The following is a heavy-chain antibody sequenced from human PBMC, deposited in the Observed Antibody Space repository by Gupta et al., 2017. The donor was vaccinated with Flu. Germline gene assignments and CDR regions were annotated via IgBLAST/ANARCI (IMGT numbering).Heavy chain of an antibody. CDR1: GGSISSGSYY. CDR3: ARDPVVPAAIYQGEGPSVTY. Sequence: QVQLQESGPGLVKPSQTLSLTCTVSGGSISSGSYYWSWIRQPAGKGLEWIGRIYTSGSTNYNPSLKSRVTISVDTSKNQFSLKLSSVTAADTAVYYCARDPVVPAAIYQGEGPSVTYWGQGTLVTVSS. J-gene: IGHJ4*02. CDR2: IYTSGST. D-gene: IGHD2-2*01. V-gene: IGHV4-61*02.